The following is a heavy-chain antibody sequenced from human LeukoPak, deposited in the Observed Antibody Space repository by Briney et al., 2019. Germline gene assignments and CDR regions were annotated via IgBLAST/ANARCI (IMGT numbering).Heavy chain of an antibody. CDR2: IIPIFGTA. D-gene: IGHD4-17*01. V-gene: IGHV1-69*05. CDR3: ARAGYGDYGEDRGDY. J-gene: IGHJ4*02. CDR1: GGTFSSYA. Sequence: SVKVSCKASGGTFSSYAISWVRQAPGQGLEWMGGIIPIFGTANYAQKFQGRVTITTDESTSTAYMELSSLRSEDTAVYYCARAGYGDYGEDRGDYWGQGTLVTVSS.